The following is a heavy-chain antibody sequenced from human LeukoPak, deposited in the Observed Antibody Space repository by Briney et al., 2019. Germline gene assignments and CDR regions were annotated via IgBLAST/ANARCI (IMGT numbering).Heavy chain of an antibody. CDR3: AKQIPPLYGSGSYYKEGFDY. J-gene: IGHJ4*02. Sequence: GSLRLSCAASGFTFSSYAMTWVRQAPGKGLEWVSGVSGSGGSTYYADSVKGRFTISRDNSKNTLSLQMSSLRAEDTAVYYCAKQIPPLYGSGSYYKEGFDYWGQGTLVTVSS. V-gene: IGHV3-23*01. D-gene: IGHD3-10*01. CDR1: GFTFSSYA. CDR2: VSGSGGST.